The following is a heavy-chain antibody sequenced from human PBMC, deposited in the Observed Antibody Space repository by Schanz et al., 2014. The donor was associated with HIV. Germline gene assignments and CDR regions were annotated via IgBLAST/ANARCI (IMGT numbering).Heavy chain of an antibody. D-gene: IGHD3-10*01. CDR2: VSAYNGNT. Sequence: QVQLVQSGAEVKKPGASVKVSCKASGYTFTSYGISWVRQAPGQGLEWMGWVSAYNGNTNYAQKLQGRVTMTKDTSTSTAYMELRSLRSDDTAVYYCARDQNVISMVRGVMGGVDYWGQGTLVTVSS. CDR1: GYTFTSYG. CDR3: ARDQNVISMVRGVMGGVDY. J-gene: IGHJ4*02. V-gene: IGHV1-18*04.